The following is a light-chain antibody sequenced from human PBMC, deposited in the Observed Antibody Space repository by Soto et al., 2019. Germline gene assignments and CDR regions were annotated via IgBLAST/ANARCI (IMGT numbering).Light chain of an antibody. V-gene: IGKV3-20*01. CDR2: GAS. CDR3: HQYGRSAIFT. Sequence: EIVLTQSPGTLSLSPGERATLSCRASQSVPSNYLAWYQQRPGQAPRLLIYGASTRAAGVPDRFSGSGSGTEFPLTINRLEPEDFAVFYCHQYGRSAIFTFGPGTTVDIK. J-gene: IGKJ3*01. CDR1: QSVPSNY.